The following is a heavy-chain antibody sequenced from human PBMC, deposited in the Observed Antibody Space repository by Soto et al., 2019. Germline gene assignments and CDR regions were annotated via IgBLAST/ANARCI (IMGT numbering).Heavy chain of an antibody. CDR2: IYYSGST. CDR3: ARGRYNWNYGGGAVYYYYMDV. D-gene: IGHD1-7*01. Sequence: QVQLQESGPGLVKPSETLSLTCTVSGGSISSYYWSWIRQPPGKGLEWIGYIYYSGSTNYNPSLKSRVTISVDTSNNQLSLKLSSVTAADTAVYYCARGRYNWNYGGGAVYYYYMDVWGKGTTVTVSS. CDR1: GGSISSYY. V-gene: IGHV4-59*01. J-gene: IGHJ6*03.